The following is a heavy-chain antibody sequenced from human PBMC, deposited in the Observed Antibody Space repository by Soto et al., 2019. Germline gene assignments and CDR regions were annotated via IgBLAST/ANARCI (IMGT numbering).Heavy chain of an antibody. D-gene: IGHD4-17*01. CDR2: ITIDGRT. V-gene: IGHV3-23*01. CDR1: GFTFSSYA. CDR3: AKDYSTVTTDPLSVVLCEY. Sequence: PGGSLRLSCAASGFTFSSYAMSWVRQAPGKGLEWVSIITIDGRTYYADSVKGRFTISRDNSKNTVYLQMNSLRAEDTAVYYCAKDYSTVTTDPLSVVLCEYWGQGALVTVSS. J-gene: IGHJ4*02.